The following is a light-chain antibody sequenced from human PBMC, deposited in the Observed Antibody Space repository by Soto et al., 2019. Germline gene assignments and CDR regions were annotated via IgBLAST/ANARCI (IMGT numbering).Light chain of an antibody. CDR1: QSINTY. Sequence: DIQMTQSPSSLSASVGDRVTITCRASQSINTYLNWYQQKPGKAPKLLIYATSSLQSGVPSRFGGSGSGTDFTLTIGSLQPEDFATYYCQQSYITPRTLGQGTKVDIK. V-gene: IGKV1-39*01. J-gene: IGKJ1*01. CDR3: QQSYITPRT. CDR2: ATS.